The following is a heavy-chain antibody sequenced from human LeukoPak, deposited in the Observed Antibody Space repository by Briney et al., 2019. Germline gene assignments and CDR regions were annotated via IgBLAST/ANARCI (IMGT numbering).Heavy chain of an antibody. V-gene: IGHV3-23*01. J-gene: IGHJ4*02. CDR2: TSSSDAGT. CDR1: GCTVGSNY. D-gene: IGHD2-21*01. Sequence: GGSLRLSFAASGCTVGSNYMSWVRQAPGKGLEWVAATSSSDAGTYHADSVRGRFTISRDNSKNTLYLQMNSLRAEDAAVYFCAKAPVTSCRGAYCYPFDSWGQGTLVTVSS. CDR3: AKAPVTSCRGAYCYPFDS.